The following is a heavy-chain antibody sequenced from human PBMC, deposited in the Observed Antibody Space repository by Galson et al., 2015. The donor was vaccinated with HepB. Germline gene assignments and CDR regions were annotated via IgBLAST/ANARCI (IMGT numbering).Heavy chain of an antibody. CDR3: AKDPWELEYYFDY. CDR2: ISSSGSTK. CDR1: GITFSDYY. V-gene: IGHV3-11*01. D-gene: IGHD3-10*01. J-gene: IGHJ4*02. Sequence: SLRLSCAASGITFSDYYMSWIRQAPGKGLEWISYISSSGSTKSYADSVKGRFTISRDNSENTLYLQMNSLRAEDSAVYYCAKDPWELEYYFDYWGQGTLVTVSS.